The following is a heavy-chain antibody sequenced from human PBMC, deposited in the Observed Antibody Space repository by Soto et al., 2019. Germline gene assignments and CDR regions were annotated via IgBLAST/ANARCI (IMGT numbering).Heavy chain of an antibody. CDR1: GGSISSGGYC. Sequence: SETLSLTCTVSGGSISSGGYCWSWIRQHPGKGLEWIGYIYYSGSTYYNPCLKSRVTISVDTSKNQFSLKLSSVTAADTAVYYCARAGFEEYLLIQYYYDSRGYYPRSFDYWGQGPLVTVSS. J-gene: IGHJ4*02. CDR2: IYYSGST. D-gene: IGHD3-22*01. V-gene: IGHV4-31*03. CDR3: ARAGFEEYLLIQYYYDSRGYYPRSFDY.